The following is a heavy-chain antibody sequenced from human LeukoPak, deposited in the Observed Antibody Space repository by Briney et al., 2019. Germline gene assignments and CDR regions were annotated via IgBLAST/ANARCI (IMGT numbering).Heavy chain of an antibody. D-gene: IGHD3-16*02. CDR3: GSYRYTGSFDS. CDR1: GGSISSYY. CDR2: INYSGST. J-gene: IGHJ4*02. Sequence: PSETLSLTCTVSGGSISSYYWSWIRQPPGKGLEWIGYINYSGSTNYNPSLKSRVTMSVDTSKNQFSLKLNSVTAADAAMYSSGSYRYTGSFDSWGQGMLVNVSS. V-gene: IGHV4-59*12.